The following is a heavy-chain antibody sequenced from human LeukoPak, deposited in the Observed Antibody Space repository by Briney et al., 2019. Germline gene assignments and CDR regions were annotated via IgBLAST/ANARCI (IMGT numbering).Heavy chain of an antibody. D-gene: IGHD6-19*01. CDR3: ASRPIPVDIFDS. CDR1: GGSISSYY. V-gene: IGHV4-59*08. J-gene: IGHJ4*02. Sequence: QSSETLSLTCTVSGGSISSYYWSWIRQPPGKGREWIGYMYYTGSTTYNPSLKSRVIMSVDTSKNQLSLKLSSVTAADTAVYYCASRPIPVDIFDSWGQGTLVTVSS. CDR2: MYYTGST.